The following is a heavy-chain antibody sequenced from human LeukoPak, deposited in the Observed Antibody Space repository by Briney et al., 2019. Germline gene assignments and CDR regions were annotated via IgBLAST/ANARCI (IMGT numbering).Heavy chain of an antibody. V-gene: IGHV1-69*13. J-gene: IGHJ5*02. CDR2: IIPIFGTA. CDR1: GYTFTSYG. D-gene: IGHD2-15*01. CDR3: AREHCSGGSCYFGFDP. Sequence: SVKVSCKASGYTFTSYGISWVRQAPGQGLEWMGGIIPIFGTANYAQKFQGRVTITADESTSTAYMELSSLRSEDTAVYYCAREHCSGGSCYFGFDPWGQGTLVTVSS.